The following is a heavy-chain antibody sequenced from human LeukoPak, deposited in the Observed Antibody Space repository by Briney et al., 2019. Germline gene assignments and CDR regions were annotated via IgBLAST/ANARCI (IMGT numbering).Heavy chain of an antibody. D-gene: IGHD4-23*01. CDR3: ARDYGGSSPFDY. J-gene: IGHJ4*02. CDR1: GFTFNSFA. CDR2: ISSSGSDI. V-gene: IGHV3-21*05. Sequence: GGSLRLSCAASGFTFNSFAMNWVRQTPGKGLEWFSYISSSGSDIYYADSVKGRFTISRDNAKNSLYLHMNSLRAKDTAVYYCARDYGGSSPFDYWGQGTLVTVSS.